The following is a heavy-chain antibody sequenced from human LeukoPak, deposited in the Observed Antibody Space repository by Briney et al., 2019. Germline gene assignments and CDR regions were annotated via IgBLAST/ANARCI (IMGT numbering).Heavy chain of an antibody. CDR2: ISSSSSYT. V-gene: IGHV3-11*05. Sequence: GGSLRLSCAASGFTFSDYYMSWIRHAPGKGLEGVSYISSSSSYTNYADSVKGRFTISRDNAKNSLYLQMNSLRAEDTAVYYCARGGSTSCYMVDYWGQGTLVTVSS. D-gene: IGHD2-2*02. J-gene: IGHJ4*02. CDR1: GFTFSDYY. CDR3: ARGGSTSCYMVDY.